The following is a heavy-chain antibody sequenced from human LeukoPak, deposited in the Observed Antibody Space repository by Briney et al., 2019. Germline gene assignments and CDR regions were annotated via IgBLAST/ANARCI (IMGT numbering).Heavy chain of an antibody. CDR1: GYTFTSYG. CDR2: ISAYNGNT. J-gene: IGHJ4*02. Sequence: ASVKVSCKASGYTFTSYGISWVRQASGQGLEWMGWISAYNGNTNYAQKLQGRVTMTTDTSTSTAYMELRSLRSDDTAVYYCARADSGLTPFDYWGQGTLVTVSS. CDR3: ARADSGLTPFDY. D-gene: IGHD1-26*01. V-gene: IGHV1-18*01.